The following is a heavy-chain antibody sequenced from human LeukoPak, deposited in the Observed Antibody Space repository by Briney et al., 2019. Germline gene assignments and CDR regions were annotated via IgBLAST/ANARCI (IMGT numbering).Heavy chain of an antibody. J-gene: IGHJ4*02. D-gene: IGHD4-23*01. CDR2: IWYDGTNK. CDR3: AKDRGPYGGNSLDY. Sequence: PGGSPRLSCAASGFIFSPYGMHWVRQAPGKGLEWVAVIWYDGTNKYYADSVKGRFTISRDNSKKTLYLQMSSLRAEDTAVYYCAKDRGPYGGNSLDYWGQGTLVTLSS. V-gene: IGHV3-33*06. CDR1: GFIFSPYG.